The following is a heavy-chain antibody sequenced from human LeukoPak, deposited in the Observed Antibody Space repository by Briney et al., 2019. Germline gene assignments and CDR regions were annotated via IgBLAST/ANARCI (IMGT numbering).Heavy chain of an antibody. V-gene: IGHV1-18*01. CDR3: ARDRVVVSTGAPYYYYYGMDV. D-gene: IGHD2-2*01. Sequence: WASVKVSCKASGYTFTSYGISWVQQAPGQGLEWMGWISAYNGNTNYAQKLQGRVTMTTDTSTSTAYMELRSLRSDDTAVYYCARDRVVVSTGAPYYYYYGMDVWGQGTTVTVSS. CDR2: ISAYNGNT. J-gene: IGHJ6*02. CDR1: GYTFTSYG.